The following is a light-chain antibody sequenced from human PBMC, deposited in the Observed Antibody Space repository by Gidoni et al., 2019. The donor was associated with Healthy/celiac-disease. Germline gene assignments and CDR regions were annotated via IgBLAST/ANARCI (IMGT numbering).Light chain of an antibody. CDR3: QQRSNWPIT. CDR2: DAS. CDR1: QSVSSY. V-gene: IGKV3-11*01. J-gene: IGKJ5*01. Sequence: ELVLTQSPATLYLSPGERSTLSRRASQSVSSYLAWYQQKPGHAPRLLIYDASSRATGIPARFSGSGSGTDFTLTISSLEPEDFAVYYCQQRSNWPITFGQGTRLEIK.